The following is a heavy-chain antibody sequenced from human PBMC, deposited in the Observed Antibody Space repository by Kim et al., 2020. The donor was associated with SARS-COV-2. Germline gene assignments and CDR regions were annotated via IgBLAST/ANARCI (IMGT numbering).Heavy chain of an antibody. CDR3: AGGVGVCSSTSDHPSVYY. D-gene: IGHD2-2*01. V-gene: IGHV4-59*13. Sequence: SETLSLTCTVSGGSISSYYWSWIRQPPGKGLEWIGSIYYSGSTNYNPSPKSRVTISVDTSKNQFSLKLSSVTAADTAADYFAGGVGVCSSTSDHPSVYY. CDR2: IYYSGST. J-gene: IGHJ6*01. CDR1: GGSISSYY.